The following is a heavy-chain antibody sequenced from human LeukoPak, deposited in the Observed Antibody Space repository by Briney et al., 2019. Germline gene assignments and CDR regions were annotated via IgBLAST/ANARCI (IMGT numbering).Heavy chain of an antibody. D-gene: IGHD3-22*01. CDR1: GFTFSSYA. J-gene: IGHJ3*02. Sequence: GGSLRLSCAASGFTFSSYAMSWVRQAPGKGLEWVSAISGSGGSTYYADSVKGRFTISRDNSKNTLYLQMNSLRAEDTAVYYCAKDRAMIVVVITTGLVLPAFDIWGQGTMVTVSS. V-gene: IGHV3-23*01. CDR3: AKDRAMIVVVITTGLVLPAFDI. CDR2: ISGSGGST.